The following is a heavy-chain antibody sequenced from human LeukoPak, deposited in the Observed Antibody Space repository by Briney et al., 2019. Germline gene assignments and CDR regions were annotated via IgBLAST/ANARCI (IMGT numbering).Heavy chain of an antibody. V-gene: IGHV4-4*07. Sequence: PSETLSLTCTGSSASISSFYWSWVRQSAGKGLEWLGRTSYSGGSTYNPSLKSRVTMSVDTSKKLFSLNLSSVTAADTAVYYCARDFRLDSWGQGTLVTVSS. CDR1: SASISSFY. CDR2: TSYSGGS. CDR3: ARDFRLDS. J-gene: IGHJ4*02.